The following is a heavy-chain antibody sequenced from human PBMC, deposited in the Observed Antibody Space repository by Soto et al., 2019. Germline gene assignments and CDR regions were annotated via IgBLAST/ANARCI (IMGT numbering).Heavy chain of an antibody. CDR3: ARVLVNARYETSGYDTFDV. D-gene: IGHD3-22*01. V-gene: IGHV4-59*01. Sequence: NPSETLSLTCTVSGGSINGYFWSWVRQPPWKGLEWIGYIHSSGATKQRSSPKSRLDISIDTSENQFSLKLTPVTAADTAVYYCARVLVNARYETSGYDTFDVWGRGTMVTVSS. CDR2: IHSSGAT. J-gene: IGHJ3*01. CDR1: GGSINGYF.